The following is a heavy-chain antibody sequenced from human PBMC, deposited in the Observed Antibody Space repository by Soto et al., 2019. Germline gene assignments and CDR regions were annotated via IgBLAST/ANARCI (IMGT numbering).Heavy chain of an antibody. CDR2: ISVSKGNT. V-gene: IGHV1-18*04. D-gene: IGHD3-16*01. CDR1: SYIFSSYG. CDR3: ATKRGAVYTYDF. J-gene: IGHJ4*02. Sequence: RXSVKVSCKASSYIFSSYGITWVRQAPGQGLEWMGWISVSKGNTKYAQNLQGRVTMTADTSTGKAYLELRSLRSDDTAVYYCATKRGAVYTYDFWGQGTQVTVSS.